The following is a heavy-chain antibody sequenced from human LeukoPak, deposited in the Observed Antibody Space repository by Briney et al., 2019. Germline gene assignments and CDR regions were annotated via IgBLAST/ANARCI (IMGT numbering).Heavy chain of an antibody. CDR2: IYYSGST. V-gene: IGHV4-39*07. Sequence: PSETLSLTCTVSGGSISSSSYYWGWIRQPPGKGLEWIGSIYYSGSTYYNPSLKSRVTISVDTSKNQFSLKLGSVTAADTAVYYCARDVPMYSGSHLYYYMDVWGKGTTVTVSS. D-gene: IGHD1-26*01. J-gene: IGHJ6*03. CDR3: ARDVPMYSGSHLYYYMDV. CDR1: GGSISSSSYY.